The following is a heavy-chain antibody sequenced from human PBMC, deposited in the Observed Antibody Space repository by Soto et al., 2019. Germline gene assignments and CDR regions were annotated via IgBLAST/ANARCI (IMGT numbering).Heavy chain of an antibody. V-gene: IGHV1-8*01. Sequence: ASVKVSCKASGYTFTSYDINWVRQATGQGLEWMGWMNPNSGNTGYAQKFQGRVTMTRNTSISTAYMELSSLRSEDTAVYYCARGYGYMITFGGLIANDYWGQGTLVTVSS. D-gene: IGHD3-16*02. J-gene: IGHJ4*02. CDR3: ARGYGYMITFGGLIANDY. CDR1: GYTFTSYD. CDR2: MNPNSGNT.